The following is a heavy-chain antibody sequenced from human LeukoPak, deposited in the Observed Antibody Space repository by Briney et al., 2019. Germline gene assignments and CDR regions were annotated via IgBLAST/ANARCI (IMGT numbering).Heavy chain of an antibody. Sequence: GGSLRLSCAASGFTFSSYAMSWVRQAPGKGLEWVSALSGSGGSTYYADSVKGRFTISRDNSKSTLYLQMDSLRAEDTAVYYCAKGDRFDPTYYFDYWGQGTLLTVSS. J-gene: IGHJ4*02. CDR3: AKGDRFDPTYYFDY. V-gene: IGHV3-23*01. CDR1: GFTFSSYA. CDR2: LSGSGGST.